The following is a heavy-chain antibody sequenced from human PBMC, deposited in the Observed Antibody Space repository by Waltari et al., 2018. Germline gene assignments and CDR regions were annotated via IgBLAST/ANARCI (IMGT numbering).Heavy chain of an antibody. CDR3: AKDNALHWFDP. D-gene: IGHD2-8*01. CDR2: FNGNGGGT. J-gene: IGHJ5*02. V-gene: IGHV3-23*01. Sequence: EVQLLESGGGLVQPGGSRRLSCATSGFTFGTYAMSWVRQAPGQGLEWVSTFNGNGGGTYYADSVKGRFTISRDNSKNTLYLQMNSLRVEDTAVYFCAKDNALHWFDPWGQGTLVTVSS. CDR1: GFTFGTYA.